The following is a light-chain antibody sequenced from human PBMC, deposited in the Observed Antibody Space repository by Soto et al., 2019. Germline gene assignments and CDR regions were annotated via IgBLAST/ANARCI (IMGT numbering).Light chain of an antibody. CDR2: DAS. CDR3: QQRSNWPSLT. J-gene: IGKJ4*01. Sequence: EMLFPPCPDTLILSSGDTVSLSCRASQSVSSYLAWYQQKPGQAPRLLIYDASTRATGIPARFSGSGSETDFTLTISSLEPEDAAVYYCQQRSNWPSLTFGGGTKVDIK. CDR1: QSVSSY. V-gene: IGKV3-11*01.